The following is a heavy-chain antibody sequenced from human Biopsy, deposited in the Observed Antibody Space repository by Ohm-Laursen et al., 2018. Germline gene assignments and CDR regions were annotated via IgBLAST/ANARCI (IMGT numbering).Heavy chain of an antibody. V-gene: IGHV3-30*03. CDR1: GFIFSTYV. Sequence: SLRLSCAAPGFIFSTYVMHWVRQAPGKGLEWVALISYDGSNIHYAVSVKGRFTISRDNSKNTLYLQMNSLRAEDTAIYSCAGNYGDYYFDFWGRGTLVTVPS. CDR2: ISYDGSNI. D-gene: IGHD3-10*01. CDR3: AGNYGDYYFDF. J-gene: IGHJ4*02.